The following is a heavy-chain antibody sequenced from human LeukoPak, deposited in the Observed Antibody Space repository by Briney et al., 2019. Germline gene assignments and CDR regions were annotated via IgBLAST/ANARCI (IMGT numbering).Heavy chain of an antibody. V-gene: IGHV1-2*04. J-gene: IGHJ4*02. D-gene: IGHD1-26*01. CDR1: GYTFTGYY. CDR3: ARGSTESGSYYYYFDY. Sequence: ASVKVSCKASGYTFTGYYMHWVRQAPGQGLEWMGWINPNSGGTNYAQKFQGWVTMTRDTSISTAYMELGRLRSDDTAVYYCARGSTESGSYYYYFDYWGQGTLVTVSS. CDR2: INPNSGGT.